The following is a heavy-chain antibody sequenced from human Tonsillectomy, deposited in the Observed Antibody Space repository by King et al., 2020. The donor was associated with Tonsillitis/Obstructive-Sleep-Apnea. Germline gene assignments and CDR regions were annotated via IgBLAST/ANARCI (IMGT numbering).Heavy chain of an antibody. CDR1: GYSFPSYW. CDR2: IDPSDSYV. V-gene: IGHV5-10-1*03. J-gene: IGHJ6*02. CDR3: ARLVDTAMDSDHYYGMDV. Sequence: VQLVESGAEVKKPGESLRISCKGSGYSFPSYWISWVRQMPGKGLEWMGRIDPSDSYVNRSPSLQSYVTISVDKSISTAYLQWSSLKASDTAVYYCARLVDTAMDSDHYYGMDVWGQGTTVTVSS. D-gene: IGHD5-18*01.